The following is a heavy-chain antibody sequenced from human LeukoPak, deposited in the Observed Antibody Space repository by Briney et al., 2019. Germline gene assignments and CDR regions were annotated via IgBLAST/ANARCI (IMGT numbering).Heavy chain of an antibody. D-gene: IGHD3-10*01. CDR3: ARDRPAYYTASVAYPDY. Sequence: GGSLRLSCAASGFTFSTYNMNWVRQAPGKGLEWVSSITSGDTYIYYADSVKGRFTISRDNAKNSLFLQMNNLRGEDTARYYCARDRPAYYTASVAYPDYWGQGTLVTVSS. CDR2: ITSGDTYI. J-gene: IGHJ4*02. CDR1: GFTFSTYN. V-gene: IGHV3-21*04.